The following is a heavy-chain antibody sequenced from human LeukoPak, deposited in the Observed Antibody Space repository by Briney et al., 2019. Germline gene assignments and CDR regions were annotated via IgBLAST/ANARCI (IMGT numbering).Heavy chain of an antibody. J-gene: IGHJ4*02. Sequence: GGSLSLSCAPSGFTLGKHGMHWARQAPGKGLEWVAHISYDGRQKYYADSVKGRFTIYRDDSKNTLYLQMSSLVPEDTAVYYCARDFSGRYSFDYWGQGTLVTVSS. CDR2: ISYDGRQK. CDR1: GFTLGKHG. D-gene: IGHD5-18*01. CDR3: ARDFSGRYSFDY. V-gene: IGHV3-30*04.